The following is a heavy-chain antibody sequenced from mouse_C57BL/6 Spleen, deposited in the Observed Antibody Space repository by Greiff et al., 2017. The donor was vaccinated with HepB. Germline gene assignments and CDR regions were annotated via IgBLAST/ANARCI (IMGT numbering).Heavy chain of an antibody. Sequence: VQLQQSGPELVKPGASVKISCKASGYTFTDYYMNWVKQSHGKSLEWIGDINPNNGGTSYNQKFKGKATLTVDKSSSTAYMELRSLTSEDSAVYYCARGGYYSPFAYWGQGTLVTVSA. CDR1: GYTFTDYY. CDR3: ARGGYYSPFAY. CDR2: INPNNGGT. V-gene: IGHV1-26*01. D-gene: IGHD2-12*01. J-gene: IGHJ3*01.